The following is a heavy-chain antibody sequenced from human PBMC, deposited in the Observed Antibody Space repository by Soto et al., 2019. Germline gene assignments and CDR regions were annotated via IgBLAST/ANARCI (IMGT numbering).Heavy chain of an antibody. J-gene: IGHJ5*02. CDR2: INHSGST. V-gene: IGHV4-34*01. Sequence: ASETLSLTCAVYGGSFSGYYWNWIRQPPGKGLEWIGEINHSGSTNYNPSLKSRVTISVDASKNQFSLKLTSVTAADTAVYYCARGSSGSYSWLDPWGQGTLVTVSS. CDR3: ARGSSGSYSWLDP. D-gene: IGHD1-26*01. CDR1: GGSFSGYY.